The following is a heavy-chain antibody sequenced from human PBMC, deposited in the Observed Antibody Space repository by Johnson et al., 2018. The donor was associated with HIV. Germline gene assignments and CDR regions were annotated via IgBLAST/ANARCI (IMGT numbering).Heavy chain of an antibody. CDR2: IKQDGSEK. D-gene: IGHD1-26*01. J-gene: IGHJ3*01. Sequence: EVQLVESGGGLVQPGGSLRLSCAVSGFTFSTYWMSWVRQVPGKGLEWVANIKQDGSEKYYVDSVKGRFTISRDNVQHLLYLQMNSLRAEDTAVFYCVRYKASYKVWGAEPGVVEMWGQGTMVTVSS. V-gene: IGHV3-7*01. CDR3: VRYKASYKVWGAEPGVVEM. CDR1: GFTFSTYW.